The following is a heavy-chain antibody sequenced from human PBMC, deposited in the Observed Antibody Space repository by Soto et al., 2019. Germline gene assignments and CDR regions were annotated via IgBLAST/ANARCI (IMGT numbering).Heavy chain of an antibody. CDR2: IYLDDDK. CDR3: AHIDPEIVTVGGHGGFDY. CDR1: GFSLTSGVG. D-gene: IGHD5-12*01. V-gene: IGHV2-5*02. Sequence: QITLKESGPTLVRPPQTLTLTCTFSGFSLTSGVGVGWIRQPPGKALEWLALIYLDDDKRYSPSLKNRLTITNDTSKKQLVLTKPNVGPVDTSTYFCAHIDPEIVTVGGHGGFDYWGQGTLVTVFS. J-gene: IGHJ4*02.